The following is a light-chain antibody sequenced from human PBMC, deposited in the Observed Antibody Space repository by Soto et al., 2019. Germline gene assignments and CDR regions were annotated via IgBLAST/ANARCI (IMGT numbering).Light chain of an antibody. V-gene: IGLV1-40*01. Sequence: QAVLTQPPSVSGAPGQRVTISCTGSSSNIGAGYDVHWYQQLPGTAPKLLIYGNSNRPSGVPDRFSGSKSGTSACLAITGLQAEDEADYYCQSYDSSLSGSAVFGGGTQLTVL. CDR3: QSYDSSLSGSAV. CDR2: GNS. J-gene: IGLJ7*01. CDR1: SSNIGAGYD.